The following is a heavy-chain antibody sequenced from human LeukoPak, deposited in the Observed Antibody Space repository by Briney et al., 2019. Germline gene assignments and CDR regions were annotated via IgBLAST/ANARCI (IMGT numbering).Heavy chain of an antibody. J-gene: IGHJ4*02. V-gene: IGHV3-23*01. CDR2: ISGSGGST. CDR1: GFTFSSYA. Sequence: GGSLRLSCAASGFTFSSYAMSWVRQAPGKGLEWVSAISGSGGSTYYADSVKGRFTISRDNPKNTLYLQMNSLRAEDTAVYYCAKSSLGDYYFDYWGQGTLVTVSS. D-gene: IGHD2-21*02. CDR3: AKSSLGDYYFDY.